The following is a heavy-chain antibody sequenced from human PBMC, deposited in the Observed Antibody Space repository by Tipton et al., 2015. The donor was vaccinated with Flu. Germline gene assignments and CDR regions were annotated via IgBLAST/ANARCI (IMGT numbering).Heavy chain of an antibody. Sequence: GLVKPSQTLSLTCAISGDSVSSNSAAWNWIRQSPSRGLEWLGRTYYRSKWYNDYAVSVKSRITINPDTSKNQFSLQLNSVTPGDTAVYYCARDLAYYDILTGYQGYSYYGMDVWDQGTTVTVSS. CDR2: TYYRSKWYN. V-gene: IGHV6-1*01. D-gene: IGHD3-9*01. CDR3: ARDLAYYDILTGYQGYSYYGMDV. CDR1: GDSVSSNSAA. J-gene: IGHJ6*02.